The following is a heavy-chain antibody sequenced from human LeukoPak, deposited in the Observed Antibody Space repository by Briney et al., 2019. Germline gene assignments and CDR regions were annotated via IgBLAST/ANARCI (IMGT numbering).Heavy chain of an antibody. Sequence: GGSLRLSCAASGFTFTKYWMPWVRQAPGKGLEWVANIKEDGSEKYYVDSVKGRFTISRDNAQNSLFLQMNSLRADDTAVYYCARDPRSLDYWGQGTLLTVSS. CDR1: GFTFTKYW. V-gene: IGHV3-7*01. J-gene: IGHJ4*02. CDR2: IKEDGSEK. CDR3: ARDPRSLDY.